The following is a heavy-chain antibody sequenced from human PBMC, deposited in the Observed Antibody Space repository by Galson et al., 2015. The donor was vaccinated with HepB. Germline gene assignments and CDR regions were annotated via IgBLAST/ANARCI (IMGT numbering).Heavy chain of an antibody. CDR1: GYTFTSYY. J-gene: IGHJ6*02. Sequence: SVKVSCKASGYTFTSYYMHWVRQAPGQGLEWMGIINPSGGSTSYAQKFQGRVTMTRDTSTSTVYMELSSLRSEDTAVYYCARGREVAVATSLLGGMDVWGQGTTVTVSS. CDR3: ARGREVAVATSLLGGMDV. CDR2: INPSGGST. D-gene: IGHD6-19*01. V-gene: IGHV1-46*01.